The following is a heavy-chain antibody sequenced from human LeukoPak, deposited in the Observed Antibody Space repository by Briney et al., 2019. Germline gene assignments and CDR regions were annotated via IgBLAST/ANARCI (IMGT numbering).Heavy chain of an antibody. D-gene: IGHD1-26*01. J-gene: IGHJ4*02. V-gene: IGHV3-9*01. Sequence: GGSLRLSCAASGFPFDDYAMHWVRQVPGKGLEWVSGISWNSGSLVHADSVKGRFTISRDNAKNSLYLQMNSLRAEDTAVYYCARDSGSRGGGFDYWGQGTLVTVSS. CDR3: ARDSGSRGGGFDY. CDR1: GFPFDDYA. CDR2: ISWNSGSL.